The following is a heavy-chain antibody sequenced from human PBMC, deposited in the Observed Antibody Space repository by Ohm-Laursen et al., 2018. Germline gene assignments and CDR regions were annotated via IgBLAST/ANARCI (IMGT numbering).Heavy chain of an antibody. Sequence: SQTLSLTCTVSGGSISSAGYYWSWIRQHPGKGLEWIGYIDYSGNTYYNPSLKSRVIISVDTSKNQFSLKLSSVTAADTAVYYCARGDSGSSSDAFDIWGQGTMVTVSS. CDR2: IDYSGNT. CDR3: ARGDSGSSSDAFDI. D-gene: IGHD1-26*01. J-gene: IGHJ3*02. CDR1: GGSISSAGYY. V-gene: IGHV4-31*03.